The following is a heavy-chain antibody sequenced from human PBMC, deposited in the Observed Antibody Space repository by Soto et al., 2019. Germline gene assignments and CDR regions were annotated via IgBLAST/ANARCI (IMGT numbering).Heavy chain of an antibody. Sequence: QITLKESGPTLVKPPETLKLTCTFSGLSLTTSGVGVGWIRQPPGKALEWLALIYWDDDKRYSASLKRRLTITKDTSKTRVVLSMINMDPVDTATYYCAHTTFYDFLTGLGEAFDIWGQGTMVTVSS. CDR1: GLSLTTSGVG. CDR2: IYWDDDK. V-gene: IGHV2-5*02. CDR3: AHTTFYDFLTGLGEAFDI. J-gene: IGHJ3*02. D-gene: IGHD3-9*01.